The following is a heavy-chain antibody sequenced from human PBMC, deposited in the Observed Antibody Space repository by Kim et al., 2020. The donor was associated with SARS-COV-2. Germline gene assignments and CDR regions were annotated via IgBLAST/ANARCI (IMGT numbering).Heavy chain of an antibody. CDR3: ARANTTAVRQAFDP. J-gene: IGHJ5*02. V-gene: IGHV3-30*01. D-gene: IGHD1-1*01. Sequence: VDAVNGRFTISSDKSKSTLYLQMNSLRAEDTAVYYCARANTTAVRQAFDPWGQGTLVTVSS.